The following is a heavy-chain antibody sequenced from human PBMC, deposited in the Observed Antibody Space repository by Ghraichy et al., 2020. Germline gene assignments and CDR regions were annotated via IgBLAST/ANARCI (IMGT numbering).Heavy chain of an antibody. J-gene: IGHJ6*02. Sequence: SETLSLTCTVSGGYVSSGSYYWSWIRQPPGKGLEWIGYIYYSGSTNYNPSLKSRVTISVDTSKNQFSLKLSSVTAADTAMYYGARRRMVTRRVGQASYGMDVWGQGTTVTVSS. CDR1: GGYVSSGSYY. D-gene: IGHD4-23*01. CDR3: ARRRMVTRRVGQASYGMDV. CDR2: IYYSGST. V-gene: IGHV4-61*01.